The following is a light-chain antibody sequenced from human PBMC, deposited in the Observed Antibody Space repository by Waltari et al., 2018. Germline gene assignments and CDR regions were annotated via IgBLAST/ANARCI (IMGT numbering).Light chain of an antibody. J-gene: IGLJ2*01. CDR2: SND. Sequence: QSVVTQPPSVSGTPGQRVTISCSGSYSNIGSNTVNWYQQLPETAPTLLIYSNDRPPSGVPHRFAGSNSGTSASLGISGLQSEDEADYYCAAWDDSLNGHMVFGGGTKVTVL. CDR3: AAWDDSLNGHMV. CDR1: YSNIGSNT. V-gene: IGLV1-44*01.